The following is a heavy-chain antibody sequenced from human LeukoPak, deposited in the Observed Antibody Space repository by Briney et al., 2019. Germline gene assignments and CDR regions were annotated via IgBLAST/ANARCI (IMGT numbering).Heavy chain of an antibody. CDR2: ITAYNGNT. V-gene: IGHV1-18*01. J-gene: IGHJ3*02. D-gene: IGHD3-22*01. Sequence: ASVKVSCKASGYTFTSYGISWVRQAPGQGLEWLGWITAYNGNTNYAQKLQGRVTMTTDTFTSTAYMELRSLRSDDTAVYYCARQIEDYYDSSGYYYPLRAFDIWGQGTMVTVSS. CDR1: GYTFTSYG. CDR3: ARQIEDYYDSSGYYYPLRAFDI.